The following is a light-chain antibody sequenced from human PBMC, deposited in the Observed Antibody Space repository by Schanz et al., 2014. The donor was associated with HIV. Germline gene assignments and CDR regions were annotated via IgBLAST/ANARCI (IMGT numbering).Light chain of an antibody. CDR2: GAS. CDR3: QQYGSSPPWT. V-gene: IGKV3-20*01. Sequence: EIVLTQSPGTLSLSPGERATLSCRASQSISRNYLAWFQQKPGQAPRLLIFGASIRTTGIPDRFSGSGSGTDFTLTITRLEPEDFAMYYCQQYGSSPPWTFGQGTKVEIK. J-gene: IGKJ1*01. CDR1: QSISRNY.